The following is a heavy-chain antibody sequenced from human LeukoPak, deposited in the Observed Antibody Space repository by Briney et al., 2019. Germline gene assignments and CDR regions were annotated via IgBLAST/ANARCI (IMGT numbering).Heavy chain of an antibody. J-gene: IGHJ2*01. Sequence: SETLSLTCTVSGGSISSYYWSWIRQPAGKGLEWIGRIYTSGSTNYNPSLKSRVTMSVDTSKHQFSLKLSSVPAADTAVYYCARLNVDTAVDLWGRGTLVTVSS. D-gene: IGHD5-18*01. V-gene: IGHV4-4*07. CDR1: GGSISSYY. CDR2: IYTSGST. CDR3: ARLNVDTAVDL.